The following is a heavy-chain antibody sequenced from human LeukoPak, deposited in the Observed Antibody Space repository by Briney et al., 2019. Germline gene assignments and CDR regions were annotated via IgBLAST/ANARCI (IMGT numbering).Heavy chain of an antibody. Sequence: PGGTLRLSCAASGFTFSSYGMSWVRQAPGKGLEWVSTISGSGDFTYYADSVKGRFTISRDNSKNSLYLQMSSLRAEDTAVYYCARLARSPDYWGQGTLVTVSS. CDR3: ARLARSPDY. CDR1: GFTFSSYG. CDR2: ISGSGDFT. J-gene: IGHJ4*02. D-gene: IGHD3-9*01. V-gene: IGHV3-23*01.